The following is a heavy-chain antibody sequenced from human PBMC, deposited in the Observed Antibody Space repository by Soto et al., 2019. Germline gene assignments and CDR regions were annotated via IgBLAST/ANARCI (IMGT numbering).Heavy chain of an antibody. CDR1: GYTFTNFG. V-gene: IGHV1-18*01. CDR2: ISAYNGNT. J-gene: IGHJ5*01. CDR3: ASGGTPSDS. D-gene: IGHD3-16*01. Sequence: QVQLVQSGAEVKKPGASVKVSCKASGYTFTNFGISWVRQAPGQGLEWMGWISAYNGNTNYAQNFQGRVTMTTDTCTSTAYMELRSLSSDDTGVYYCASGGTPSDSLGQGTLVTVSS.